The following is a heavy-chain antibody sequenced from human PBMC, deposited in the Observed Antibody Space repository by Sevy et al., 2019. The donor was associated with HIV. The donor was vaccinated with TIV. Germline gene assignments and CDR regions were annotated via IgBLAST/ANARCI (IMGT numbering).Heavy chain of an antibody. Sequence: GGSLRLSCAASGFTVSSYWMTWVRQAPGKGLEWVANMRQDGNEQYYVDSVKGRFTISRDNAKNSLYLQMNSLRAEDTAVYYCARGIYGSGSRLGLGYWGQGTLVTVSS. J-gene: IGHJ4*02. CDR1: GFTVSSYW. CDR2: MRQDGNEQ. V-gene: IGHV3-7*01. CDR3: ARGIYGSGSRLGLGY. D-gene: IGHD3-10*01.